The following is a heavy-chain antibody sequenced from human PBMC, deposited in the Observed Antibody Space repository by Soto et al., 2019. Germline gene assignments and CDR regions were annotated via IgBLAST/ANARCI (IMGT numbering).Heavy chain of an antibody. CDR1: GYTFTSYD. D-gene: IGHD6-6*01. CDR2: MNPNSGNT. CDR3: ARKGIAARQRTFDY. Sequence: QVQLVQSGAEVKKPGASVKVSCKASGYTFTSYDINWVRQATGQGLEWMGWMNPNSGNTCYAQKFQGRVTMTRNTSISTAYMELSSLRSEDTVVYYCARKGIAARQRTFDYWGQGTLVTVSS. V-gene: IGHV1-8*01. J-gene: IGHJ4*02.